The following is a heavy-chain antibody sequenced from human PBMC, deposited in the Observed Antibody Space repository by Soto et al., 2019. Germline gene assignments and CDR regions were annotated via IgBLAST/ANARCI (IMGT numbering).Heavy chain of an antibody. D-gene: IGHD7-27*01. V-gene: IGHV4-59*01. CDR2: IYYSGST. J-gene: IGHJ4*02. Sequence: QVQLQESGPGLVKPSETLSLTCTVSGGSISSYYLSWIRQPPGKGLEWIGYIYYSGSTNYNPSLKSRVPISVDTSKNQFSLKLSSVTAADTAVYYCARRWGTSFDFWGQGTLVTVSS. CDR1: GGSISSYY. CDR3: ARRWGTSFDF.